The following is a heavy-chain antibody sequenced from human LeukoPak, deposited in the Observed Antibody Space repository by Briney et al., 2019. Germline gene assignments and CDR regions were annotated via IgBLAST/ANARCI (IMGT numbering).Heavy chain of an antibody. V-gene: IGHV3-7*03. CDR2: IKEDGSEK. D-gene: IGHD1-7*01. CDR3: AVYNWNSKRAFDY. CDR1: GFTFSNSW. J-gene: IGHJ4*02. Sequence: PGGSLRLSCAASGFTFSNSWMGWVRQDPGNGLEWVANIKEDGSEKYYMDSVKGRFTISRDNAKNSLFLQMNSLRAEDTAVYYCAVYNWNSKRAFDYWGQGTLVTVSS.